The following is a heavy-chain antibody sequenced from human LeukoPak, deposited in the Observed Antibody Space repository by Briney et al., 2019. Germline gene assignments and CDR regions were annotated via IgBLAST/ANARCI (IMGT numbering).Heavy chain of an antibody. D-gene: IGHD4-23*01. CDR2: IASDGSST. Sequence: QAGGSLRLSYAASGLTFSSYWMNWVRQAPGKGLVWVSRIASDGSSTTYADSVKGRFSISRDNAKNTLYLQMNSLRVEDTAVYYCARGRPHGNDYWGQGTLVTVSS. V-gene: IGHV3-74*01. J-gene: IGHJ4*02. CDR3: ARGRPHGNDY. CDR1: GLTFSSYW.